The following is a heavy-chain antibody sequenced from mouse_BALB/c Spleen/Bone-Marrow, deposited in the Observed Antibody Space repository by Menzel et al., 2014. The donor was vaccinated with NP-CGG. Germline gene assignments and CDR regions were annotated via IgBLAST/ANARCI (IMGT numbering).Heavy chain of an antibody. CDR2: ILPGSGNT. CDR3: VRELGLRFAY. V-gene: IGHV1-9*01. D-gene: IGHD3-1*01. J-gene: IGHJ3*01. CDR1: GYTFSSYW. Sequence: QVQLQQPGAELMKPGASVKISCKATGYTFSSYWIGWLKQRPGHGLEWIGEILPGSGNTNYNEKFKGRVTFTADSSSNTAYMQLSSLTSEDSAVYYCVRELGLRFAYWGQGTLVTVSA.